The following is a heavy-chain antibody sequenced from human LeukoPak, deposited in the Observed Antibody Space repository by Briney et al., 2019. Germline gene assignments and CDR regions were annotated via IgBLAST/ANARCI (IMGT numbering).Heavy chain of an antibody. V-gene: IGHV1-58*02. CDR2: IVVGSGNT. CDR1: GFTFTSSA. J-gene: IGHJ2*01. D-gene: IGHD6-6*01. Sequence: EASVKVSCKASGFTFTSSAMQWVRQARGQRLEWIGWIVVGSGNTNYAQKFQERVTITRDMSTSTAYMELSSLRSEDTAVYYCAADLTYSSSPSPYWYFDLWGRGTLVTVSS. CDR3: AADLTYSSSPSPYWYFDL.